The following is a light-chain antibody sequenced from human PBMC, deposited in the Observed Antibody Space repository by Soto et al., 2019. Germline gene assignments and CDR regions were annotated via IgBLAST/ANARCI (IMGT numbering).Light chain of an antibody. CDR1: SSDIGGYKY. V-gene: IGLV2-8*01. CDR2: EVS. CDR3: SSYAGTTSYV. J-gene: IGLJ1*01. Sequence: QSVLTQPPSTSGSPGQSVTISCTGTSSDIGGYKYVSWYQQHPGKAPQLMIYEVSKRPSGVPDRFSGSKSGNTASLTVSGLQAEDEADYYCSSYAGTTSYVFGTGTKLTVL.